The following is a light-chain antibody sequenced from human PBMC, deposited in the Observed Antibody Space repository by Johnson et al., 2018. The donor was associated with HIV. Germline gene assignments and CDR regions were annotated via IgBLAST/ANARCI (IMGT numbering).Light chain of an antibody. CDR1: SSNIGNNY. J-gene: IGLJ1*01. Sequence: QSVLTQPPSVSAAPGQKVTISCSGSSSNIGNNYVSWYQQVPGTAPKLLIYDNNRRPSGIPDRFSGSKSGTSTTLGITGLQTGDEAVYYCGTLDGSLSAVVCGTGTKVTVL. V-gene: IGLV1-51*01. CDR3: GTLDGSLSAVV. CDR2: DNN.